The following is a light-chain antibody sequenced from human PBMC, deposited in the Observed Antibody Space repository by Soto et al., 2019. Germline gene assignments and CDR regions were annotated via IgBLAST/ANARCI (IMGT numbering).Light chain of an antibody. CDR3: QQYGSSGT. CDR1: QSVYNY. V-gene: IGKV3-20*01. CDR2: GAS. Sequence: EIVLTQSPGTLSLSPGERATLSFRASQSVYNYLAWYQQKPGQAPRLLIYGASNRATGIPDRFSGSGSGTDFTLTISRLEPEDFAVYYCQQYGSSGTFGQGTKVDIK. J-gene: IGKJ1*01.